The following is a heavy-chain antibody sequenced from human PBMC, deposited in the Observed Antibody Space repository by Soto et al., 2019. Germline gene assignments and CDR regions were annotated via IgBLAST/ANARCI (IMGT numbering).Heavy chain of an antibody. CDR1: GFIFGTHG. J-gene: IGHJ3*02. CDR2: IWSDGTNE. CDR3: ARDSFDI. V-gene: IGHV3-33*01. Sequence: QVQLVESGGGVAQPGRSLRLSCAASGFIFGTHGMHWVRQAPGKGLEWVAVIWSDGTNEYYADSVEGRFTISRDNTKNTLYLQMNSLRDEDTAVYYCARDSFDIWGQGTRVTVSS.